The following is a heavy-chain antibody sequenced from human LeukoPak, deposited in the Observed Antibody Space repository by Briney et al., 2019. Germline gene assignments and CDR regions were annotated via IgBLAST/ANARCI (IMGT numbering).Heavy chain of an antibody. Sequence: GGSLRLSCAASGFTFSSYGMHWVRQAPGKGLEWVAVISYDGSSKYYADSVKGRFTISRDNSKNTLYLQMNSLRAEDTAVYYCAKAWYSSGWYYFDYWGQGTLVTVSS. J-gene: IGHJ4*02. CDR2: ISYDGSSK. V-gene: IGHV3-30*18. D-gene: IGHD6-19*01. CDR1: GFTFSSYG. CDR3: AKAWYSSGWYYFDY.